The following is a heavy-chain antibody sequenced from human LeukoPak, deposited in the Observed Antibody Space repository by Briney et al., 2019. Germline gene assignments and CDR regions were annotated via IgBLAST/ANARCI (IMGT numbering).Heavy chain of an antibody. CDR2: ISHSESA. J-gene: IGHJ4*02. Sequence: SETLSLTCTVSGGSISSGANYWSWIRQPPGRGLEWIGYISHSESAYYSPSLESRITISVDTSKKQFSLKLSSVTAADTAVYYCARGVDYYGVWGQGTLVTVSS. D-gene: IGHD3-10*01. CDR3: ARGVDYYGV. CDR1: GGSISSGANY. V-gene: IGHV4-30-2*01.